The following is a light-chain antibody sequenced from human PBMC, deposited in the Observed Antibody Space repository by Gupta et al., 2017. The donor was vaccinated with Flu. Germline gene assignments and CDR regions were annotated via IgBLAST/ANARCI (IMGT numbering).Light chain of an antibody. Sequence: QSALTHPPSVSGPPGRPITIACTGTSSDVGGYNNISCYLQHPAKDPKRMIYEVSNRPSGVANSFLCYKAGNNASTITMGLQAEEAADDYYSEATSNTAPYVFGTGTRVTVL. CDR1: SSDVGGYNN. V-gene: IGLV2-14*01. J-gene: IGLJ1*01. CDR3: SEATSNTAPYV. CDR2: EVS.